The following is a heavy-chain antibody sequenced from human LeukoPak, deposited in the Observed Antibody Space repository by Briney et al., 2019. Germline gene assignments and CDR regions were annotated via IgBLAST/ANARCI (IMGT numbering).Heavy chain of an antibody. D-gene: IGHD6-19*01. CDR1: GFTFVTYG. CDR3: ARQSSVDFENYFDY. J-gene: IGHJ4*02. Sequence: GRSLRLSCAASGFTFVTYGMHWVRQAPGKGLECVAVILYDGDKKYYADSVKGRFTISRDNSKNTLYLQMDSLKASDTAMYYCARQSSVDFENYFDYWGQGTLVTVSS. V-gene: IGHV3-30*03. CDR2: ILYDGDKK.